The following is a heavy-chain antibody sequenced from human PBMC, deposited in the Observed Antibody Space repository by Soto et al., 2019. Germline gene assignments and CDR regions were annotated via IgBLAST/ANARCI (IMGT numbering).Heavy chain of an antibody. Sequence: GGSLRLSCAASGFTFSSYAMHWVRQAPGKGLEWVAVISYDGSNKYYADSVKGRFTISRDNSKNTLYLQMNSLRAEDTAVYYCARDGGYGDYDSDDAFDIWGQGTMVTVSS. D-gene: IGHD4-17*01. CDR2: ISYDGSNK. CDR3: ARDGGYGDYDSDDAFDI. V-gene: IGHV3-30-3*01. CDR1: GFTFSSYA. J-gene: IGHJ3*02.